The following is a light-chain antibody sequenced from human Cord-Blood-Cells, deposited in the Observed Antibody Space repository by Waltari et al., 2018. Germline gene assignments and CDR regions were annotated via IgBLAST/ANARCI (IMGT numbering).Light chain of an antibody. CDR3: SSYTSSSTWV. CDR1: TRDAGGYNY. CDR2: DVS. V-gene: IGLV2-14*01. Sequence: QSALTQPASVSGSPGQSITISCTGTTRDAGGYNYLSWYQQHPGKAPKLMIYDVSKRPSGVSNRFSGSKSGNTASLTISGLQAEDEADYYCSSYTSSSTWVFGGGTKLTVL. J-gene: IGLJ3*02.